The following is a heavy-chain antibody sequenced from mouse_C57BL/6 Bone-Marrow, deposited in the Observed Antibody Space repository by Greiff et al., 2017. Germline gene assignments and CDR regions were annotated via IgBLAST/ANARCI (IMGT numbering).Heavy chain of an antibody. D-gene: IGHD2-5*01. CDR3: ASGRRVVESNYYCDY. CDR1: GYTFTSYG. J-gene: IGHJ2*01. Sequence: QVQLQQSGAELARPGASVKLSCKASGYTFTSYGLSWVKQRTGQGLEWIGEIYPRSGNTSYNEQFKGKATLTADKSSSTAYMELRSLTSEDSAVYFCASGRRVVESNYYCDYWGQGKTLTVAA. V-gene: IGHV1-81*01. CDR2: IYPRSGNT.